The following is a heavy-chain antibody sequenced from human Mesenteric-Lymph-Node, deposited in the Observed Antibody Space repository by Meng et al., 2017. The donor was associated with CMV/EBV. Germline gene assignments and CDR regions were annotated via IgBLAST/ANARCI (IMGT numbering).Heavy chain of an antibody. V-gene: IGHV1-2*02. J-gene: IGHJ5*02. CDR3: ARGLGYCSSTSCPAYNWFDP. CDR2: INPNSGGT. D-gene: IGHD2-2*01. CDR1: GYY. Sequence: GYYMHWVRQAPGQGLEWMGWINPNSGGTNYAQKFQGRVTMTRDTSISTAYMELSRLRSDDTAVYYCARGLGYCSSTSCPAYNWFDPWGQGTLVTVSS.